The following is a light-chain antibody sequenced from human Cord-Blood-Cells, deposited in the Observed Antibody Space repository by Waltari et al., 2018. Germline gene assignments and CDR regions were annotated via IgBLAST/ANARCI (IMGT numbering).Light chain of an antibody. Sequence: EIVLPQSPGTLSLSPGERATLSCRASQSVSSSYLAWYQQKPGQAPRLLIYGASRRATGIPDRFSGSGSGTDFTLTISRLEPEDFAVYYCQQYGSSITFGQGTRLEIK. J-gene: IGKJ5*01. CDR2: GAS. CDR1: QSVSSSY. CDR3: QQYGSSIT. V-gene: IGKV3-20*01.